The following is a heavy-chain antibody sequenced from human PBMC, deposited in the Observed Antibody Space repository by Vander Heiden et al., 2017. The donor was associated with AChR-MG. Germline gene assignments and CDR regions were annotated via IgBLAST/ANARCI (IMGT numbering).Heavy chain of an antibody. D-gene: IGHD3-22*01. J-gene: IGHJ4*02. CDR3: AKADGITMIVVTMTPFDY. V-gene: IGHV3-23*01. CDR1: GFTFSSYA. Sequence: EVQLLESGGGLVQPGGSLRLSCAASGFTFSSYAMSWVRPAPGKGLEWVSAISGSGGSTYYADSVKGRFTISRDNSKNTLYLQMNSLRAEDTAVYYCAKADGITMIVVTMTPFDYWGQGTLVTVSS. CDR2: ISGSGGST.